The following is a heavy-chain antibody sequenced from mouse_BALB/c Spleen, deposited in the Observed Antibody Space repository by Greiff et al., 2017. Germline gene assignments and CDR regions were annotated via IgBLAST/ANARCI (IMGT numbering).Heavy chain of an antibody. CDR2: IRNKANGYTT. Sequence: EVKLMESGGGLVQPGGSLRLSCATSGFTFTDYYMSWVRQPPGKALEWLGFIRNKANGYTTEYSASVKGRFTISRDNSQSILYLQMNTLRAEDSATYYCAPGARDGDAMDYWGQGTSVTVSS. CDR3: APGARDGDAMDY. CDR1: GFTFTDYY. J-gene: IGHJ4*01. V-gene: IGHV7-3*02. D-gene: IGHD3-3*01.